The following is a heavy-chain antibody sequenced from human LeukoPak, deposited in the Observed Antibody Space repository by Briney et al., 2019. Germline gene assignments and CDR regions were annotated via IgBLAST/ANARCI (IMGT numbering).Heavy chain of an antibody. D-gene: IGHD2-2*01. V-gene: IGHV3-73*01. CDR1: GFTFSESH. J-gene: IGHJ4*02. CDR3: ARQTNSCPDY. CDR2: IRNNYAT. Sequence: GGSQRLSCAASGFTFSESHMHWVRQASGKGLEWVGHIRNNYATAYAASVKGRFTISRDDSKNTAYLQMNSLKTEDTAVYYCARQTNSCPDYWGQGTLVTVSS.